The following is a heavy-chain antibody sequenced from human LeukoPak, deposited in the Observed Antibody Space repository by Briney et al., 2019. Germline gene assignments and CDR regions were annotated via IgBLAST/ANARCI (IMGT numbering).Heavy chain of an antibody. CDR2: INHSGNT. Sequence: SETLSLTCAVYGGSFSDYYWSWLRQPPGKGLEWIGEINHSGNTYYNPSLKSRVTVSVDTSKNQFSLKLDSVTAADTAVYYCARTVGIVVIPGVQEDAYFDNWDQGTLVTVSS. V-gene: IGHV4-34*01. D-gene: IGHD2-2*01. CDR1: GGSFSDYY. J-gene: IGHJ4*02. CDR3: ARTVGIVVIPGVQEDAYFDN.